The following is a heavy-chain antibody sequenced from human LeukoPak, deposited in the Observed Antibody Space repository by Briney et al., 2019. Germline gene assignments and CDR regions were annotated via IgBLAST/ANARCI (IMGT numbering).Heavy chain of an antibody. CDR2: ISGGSSGST. J-gene: IGHJ6*03. V-gene: IGHV3-66*04. Sequence: GGSLRLSCAASGFTVSSNYMSWVRQAPGKGLEWLSVISGGSSGSTYYADSVTGRFTVSRDNAKNSVSLQMNSLRAEDTAVYFCARPTWTNYMDVWGKGTAVTISS. D-gene: IGHD3/OR15-3a*01. CDR3: ARPTWTNYMDV. CDR1: GFTVSSNY.